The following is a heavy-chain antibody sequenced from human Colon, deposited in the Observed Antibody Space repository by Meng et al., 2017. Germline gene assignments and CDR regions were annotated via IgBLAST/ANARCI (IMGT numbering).Heavy chain of an antibody. CDR2: IKEDGSEK. CDR3: ARADGTYCTNGVCYRGAYFFDY. J-gene: IGHJ4*02. CDR1: GFTFSSYW. D-gene: IGHD2-8*01. V-gene: IGHV3-7*01. Sequence: GESLKISCATSGFTFSSYWMSWVRQVPGKGLEWVASIKEDGSEKNYVDSVKGRFTISRDNARNSLHLEMNSLRVEDTAVYYCARADGTYCTNGVCYRGAYFFDYWGQGTLVTVSS.